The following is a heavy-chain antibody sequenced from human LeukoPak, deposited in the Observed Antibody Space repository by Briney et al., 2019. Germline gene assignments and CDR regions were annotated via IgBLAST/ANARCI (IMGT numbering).Heavy chain of an antibody. V-gene: IGHV3-7*05. D-gene: IGHD5-12*01. CDR1: RFTFSSYW. CDR3: AREGGYGGVFDY. J-gene: IGHJ4*02. CDR2: IKQDGSEK. Sequence: GGSLRLSCAASRFTFSSYWMTWVRQAPGKGLEWVANIKQDGSEKYYVGSVKGRFTISRDNTKNSLYLQMNSLRAEDTAVYYCAREGGYGGVFDYWGQGTLATVSS.